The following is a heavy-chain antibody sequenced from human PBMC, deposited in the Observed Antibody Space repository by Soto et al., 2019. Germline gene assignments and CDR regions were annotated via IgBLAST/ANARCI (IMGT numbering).Heavy chain of an antibody. D-gene: IGHD1-1*01. CDR3: ARGLEITVNTGTHWFDP. CDR2: INPKTGAT. V-gene: IGHV1-2*02. CDR1: GYTFTDYY. Sequence: QAQLVQSGDGVAKPGASVKVSCKASGYTFTDYYLDWVRQAPGHGLEWMGWINPKTGATKSAQKFRGRVSMTRDTSISTAYVELSRLTSDDTAIYYCARGLEITVNTGTHWFDPWGQGTPVTVSS. J-gene: IGHJ5*02.